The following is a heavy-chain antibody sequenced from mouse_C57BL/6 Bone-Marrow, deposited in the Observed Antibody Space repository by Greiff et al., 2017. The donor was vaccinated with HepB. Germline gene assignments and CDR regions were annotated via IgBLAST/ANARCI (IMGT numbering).Heavy chain of an antibody. CDR1: GYTFTSYW. CDR3: ARSYRSYAMDY. D-gene: IGHD1-1*01. V-gene: IGHV1-50*01. J-gene: IGHJ4*01. Sequence: QVQLQQSGAELVKPGASVKLSCKASGYTFTSYWMQWVKQRPGQGLEWIGEIDPSDSYTNYNQKFKGKATLTVDTSSSTAYMQLSSLTSEDSAVYYCARSYRSYAMDYWGQGTSVTVSS. CDR2: IDPSDSYT.